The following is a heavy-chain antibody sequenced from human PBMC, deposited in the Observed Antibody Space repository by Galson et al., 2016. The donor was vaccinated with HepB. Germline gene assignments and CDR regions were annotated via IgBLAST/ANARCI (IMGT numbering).Heavy chain of an antibody. CDR3: AESGRYYGVDHFDY. Sequence: SLRLSCAASGFTFSSYGMHWVRQAPGKGLAWVAVISYDGSNKYYADSVKGRFTISRDNSKNTLYLQMNSLRAEDTAVYYCAESGRYYGVDHFDYWGQGTLVTVSS. CDR2: ISYDGSNK. V-gene: IGHV3-30*18. D-gene: IGHD4-17*01. CDR1: GFTFSSYG. J-gene: IGHJ4*02.